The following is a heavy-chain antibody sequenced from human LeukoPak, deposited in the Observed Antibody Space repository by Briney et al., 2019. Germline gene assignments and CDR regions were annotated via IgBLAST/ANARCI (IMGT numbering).Heavy chain of an antibody. CDR2: ISYDGSNK. CDR3: ARDRDSSGLN. J-gene: IGHJ4*02. Sequence: PGRSLRLSRAASGFTFSSYAMHWVRQAPGKGLEWVAVISYDGSNKYYADSVKGRFTISRDNSKNTLYLQMNSLRAEDTAVYYCARDRDSSGLNWGQGTLVTVSS. D-gene: IGHD6-19*01. V-gene: IGHV3-30*04. CDR1: GFTFSSYA.